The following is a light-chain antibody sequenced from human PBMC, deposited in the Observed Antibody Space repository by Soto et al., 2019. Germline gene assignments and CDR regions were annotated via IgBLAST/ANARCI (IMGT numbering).Light chain of an antibody. Sequence: EIVLTQSPGTLSLSPGDRATLSCRASQIVASTSFAWYQQSPGQAPRLLIYAASTRASDVPDRFSGSGSGTDLTLSISRLEPEDFAVYYCHQYDGSPPYTFGQGTRLEIK. CDR3: HQYDGSPPYT. CDR1: QIVASTS. J-gene: IGKJ2*01. V-gene: IGKV3-20*01. CDR2: AAS.